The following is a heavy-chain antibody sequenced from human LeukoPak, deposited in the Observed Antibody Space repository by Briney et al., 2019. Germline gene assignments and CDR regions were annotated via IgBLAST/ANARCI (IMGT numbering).Heavy chain of an antibody. CDR1: GYTFTSYG. D-gene: IGHD3-22*01. CDR3: ARAKARGYYDSSGYYYFDY. V-gene: IGHV1-18*01. J-gene: IGHJ4*02. Sequence: ASVKVSCKASGYTFTSYGISWVRQAPGQGLEWMGWISAYNGNTNYAQKLQGRVTMTTDTSTSTAYMELRSLRSDDTAVYYCARAKARGYYDSSGYYYFDYWGQGTLVTVSS. CDR2: ISAYNGNT.